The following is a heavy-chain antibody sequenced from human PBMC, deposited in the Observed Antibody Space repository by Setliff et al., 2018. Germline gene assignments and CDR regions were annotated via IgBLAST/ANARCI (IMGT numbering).Heavy chain of an antibody. D-gene: IGHD1-26*01. J-gene: IGHJ3*02. V-gene: IGHV4-59*01. Sequence: PSETLSLTCTVSGGSISSYYWNWIRQPPGKGLEWIWYIYYSGSTNYNPSLKSRVTISVDTSKNQFSLKLSSVTAADTAVYYCARLSYRGSGAFDIWGQGTMVTVSS. CDR2: IYYSGST. CDR3: ARLSYRGSGAFDI. CDR1: GGSISSYY.